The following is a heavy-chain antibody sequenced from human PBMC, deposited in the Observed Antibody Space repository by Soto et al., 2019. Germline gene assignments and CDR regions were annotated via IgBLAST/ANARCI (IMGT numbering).Heavy chain of an antibody. CDR3: ANSEHPFHYYYMDV. D-gene: IGHD2-21*01. Sequence: GGSLRLSCAASGFTFSSYAMSWVRQAPGKGLEWVSAISGSGGSTYYADSVKGRFTISRDNSKNTLYLQMNSLRAEDTAVYYCANSEHPFHYYYMDVWGKGTTVTVSS. J-gene: IGHJ6*03. CDR1: GFTFSSYA. V-gene: IGHV3-23*01. CDR2: ISGSGGST.